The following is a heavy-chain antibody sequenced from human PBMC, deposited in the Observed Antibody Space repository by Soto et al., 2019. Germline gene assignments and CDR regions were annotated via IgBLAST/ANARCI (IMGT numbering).Heavy chain of an antibody. J-gene: IGHJ6*02. CDR1: GGTFSSYA. CDR3: ARSQGSSTSLEIYYYYYYGMDV. Sequence: QVQLVQSGAEVKKPGSSVKVSCKASGGTFSSYAISWVRQAPGQGLEWRGGLIPIVGSANYAQKFQGRVTITADESTSTAYMELRSLRSEDTAVYYCARSQGSSTSLEIYYYYYYGMDVWGQGTTVTVSS. D-gene: IGHD2-2*01. CDR2: LIPIVGSA. V-gene: IGHV1-69*01.